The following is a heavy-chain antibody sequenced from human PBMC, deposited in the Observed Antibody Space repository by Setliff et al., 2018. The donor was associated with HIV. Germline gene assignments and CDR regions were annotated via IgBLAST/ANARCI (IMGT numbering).Heavy chain of an antibody. CDR3: ARLIGLYGVVVRPNGHAFDV. J-gene: IGHJ3*01. D-gene: IGHD3-3*01. Sequence: ETLSLTCAVYGGSFSGYHWSWIRQPPGKGLEWIGEINHTGSSNYNPSLKSRVIILLDPSKNQFSLRLSSVTAADTAVYYCARLIGLYGVVVRPNGHAFDVWGQGTMVTVSS. V-gene: IGHV4-34*01. CDR2: INHTGSS. CDR1: GGSFSGYH.